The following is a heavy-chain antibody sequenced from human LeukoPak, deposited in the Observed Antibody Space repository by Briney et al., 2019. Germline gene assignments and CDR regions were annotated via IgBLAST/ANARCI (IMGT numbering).Heavy chain of an antibody. Sequence: GGSLRLSCAASGFTFSSYGMRWVRQAPGKGLEWVAVIWYDGSNKYYADSVKGRFTISRDNSKNTLYLQMNSLRAEDTAVYYCARGKLRGYFDYWGQGTLVTVSS. V-gene: IGHV3-33*01. CDR1: GFTFSSYG. D-gene: IGHD3-10*01. CDR2: IWYDGSNK. J-gene: IGHJ4*02. CDR3: ARGKLRGYFDY.